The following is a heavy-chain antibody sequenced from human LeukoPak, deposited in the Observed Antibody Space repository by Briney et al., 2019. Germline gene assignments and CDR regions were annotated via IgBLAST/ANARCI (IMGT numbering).Heavy chain of an antibody. Sequence: SVKVSCKASGGTFSSYAISWVRQAPGQGPEWMGGIIPIFGTANYAQKFQGRVTITTDESTSTAYMELSSLRSEDTAVYYCARVSGVLLDSSGAYFDYWGQGTLVTVSS. CDR2: IIPIFGTA. J-gene: IGHJ4*02. D-gene: IGHD3-22*01. V-gene: IGHV1-69*05. CDR3: ARVSGVLLDSSGAYFDY. CDR1: GGTFSSYA.